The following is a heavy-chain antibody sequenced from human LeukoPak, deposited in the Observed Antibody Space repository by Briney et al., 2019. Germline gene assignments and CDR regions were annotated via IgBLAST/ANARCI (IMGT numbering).Heavy chain of an antibody. Sequence: SETLSFTCTVSGGSISSSNYYWGWIRQPPGKGLEWIGSVYYSGSTHYNPSPKSRVTISVDTSKNQFSLKLSSVTAADTAVYYCARGTYYYYYYMDVWGKGTTVTVSS. CDR2: VYYSGST. J-gene: IGHJ6*03. CDR3: ARGTYYYYYYMDV. CDR1: GGSISSSNYY. V-gene: IGHV4-39*07.